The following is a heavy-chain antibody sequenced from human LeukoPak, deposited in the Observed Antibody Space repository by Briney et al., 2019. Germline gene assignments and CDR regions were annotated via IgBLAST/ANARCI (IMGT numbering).Heavy chain of an antibody. CDR2: IRYDVSNK. D-gene: IGHD2-15*01. V-gene: IGHV3-30*02. CDR1: GFTFSSYG. Sequence: GGSLRLSCAASGFTFSSYGIHRVRQAPGKGLEWVAFIRYDVSNKYYADSVKGRFTISRDNSKNTLYLQMNSLRVEDTSVYYCAQGDCSGGPCPGPLNWGQGTLVTVSS. CDR3: AQGDCSGGPCPGPLN. J-gene: IGHJ4*02.